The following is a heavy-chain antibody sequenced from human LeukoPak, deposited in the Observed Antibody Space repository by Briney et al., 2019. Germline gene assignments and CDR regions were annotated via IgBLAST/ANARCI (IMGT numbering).Heavy chain of an antibody. D-gene: IGHD3-3*01. CDR2: IYYSGST. CDR3: ARELVDYDLWSGYSRSGYYYYMDV. Sequence: PSETLSLTCTVSGGSISSGGYYWSWIRQHPRKGLEWIGYIYYSGSTYYNPSLKSRVTISVDTSKNQFSLKLSSVTAADTAVYYCARELVDYDLWSGYSRSGYYYYMDVWGKGTTVTVSS. V-gene: IGHV4-31*03. CDR1: GGSISSGGYY. J-gene: IGHJ6*03.